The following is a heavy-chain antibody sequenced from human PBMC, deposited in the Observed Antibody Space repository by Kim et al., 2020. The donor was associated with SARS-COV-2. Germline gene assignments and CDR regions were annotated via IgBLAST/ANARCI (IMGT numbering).Heavy chain of an antibody. Sequence: SETLSLTCAVYGGSFSGYYWSWIRQPPGKGLEWIGEINHSGSTNYNPSLKSRVTISVDTSKNQFSLKLSSVTAAATAVYYCARDHIVATIFNYYYYMDVWGKGTTVTVSS. D-gene: IGHD5-12*01. CDR2: INHSGST. V-gene: IGHV4-34*01. CDR3: ARDHIVATIFNYYYYMDV. J-gene: IGHJ6*03. CDR1: GGSFSGYY.